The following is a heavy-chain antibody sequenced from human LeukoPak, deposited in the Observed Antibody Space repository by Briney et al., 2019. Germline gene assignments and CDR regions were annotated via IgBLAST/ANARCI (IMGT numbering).Heavy chain of an antibody. V-gene: IGHV4-59*01. D-gene: IGHD6-13*01. Sequence: SETLSLTWAVYGGSFSGYYWSWIRQPPGKGLEWIGYVYHTGSTNYNPSLKSRVTISVDTSKNQFSLKLSSVTAADTAVYFCAGYSSSWFFGYWGQGTLVTVSS. CDR1: GGSFSGYY. J-gene: IGHJ4*02. CDR2: VYHTGST. CDR3: AGYSSSWFFGY.